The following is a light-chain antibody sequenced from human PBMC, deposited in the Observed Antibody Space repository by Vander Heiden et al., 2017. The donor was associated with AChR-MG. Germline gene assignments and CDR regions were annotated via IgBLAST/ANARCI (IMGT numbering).Light chain of an antibody. J-gene: IGLJ3*02. CDR3: ETWDSNTRV. CDR1: SGHSSYI. V-gene: IGLV4-60*03. Sequence: QPVLNQSSSASASLGSAVTPTCTLSSGHSSYIIAWHQQQPGKAPRYLMKLEGSGSYNKGSGVPDRFSGSSSGADRYLTISNLQSEDEADYYCETWDSNTRVFGGGTKLTVL. CDR2: LEGSGSY.